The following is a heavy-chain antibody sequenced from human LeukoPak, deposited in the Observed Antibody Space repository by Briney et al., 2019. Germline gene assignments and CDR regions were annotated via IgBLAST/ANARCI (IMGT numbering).Heavy chain of an antibody. CDR2: IYYSGST. Sequence: PSETLSLTCTVSGGSISSYYWSWIRQPPGKGLEWIGDIYYSGSTNYNPSLKSRVTISVDTSKNQFSLKLSSVTAADTAVYYCARASGSYYFDYWGQGTLVTVSS. CDR3: ARASGSYYFDY. J-gene: IGHJ4*02. CDR1: GGSISSYY. D-gene: IGHD1-26*01. V-gene: IGHV4-59*01.